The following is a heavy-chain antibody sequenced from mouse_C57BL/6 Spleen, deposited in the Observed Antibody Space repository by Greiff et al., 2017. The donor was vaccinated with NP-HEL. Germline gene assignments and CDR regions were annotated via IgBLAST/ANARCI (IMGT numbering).Heavy chain of an antibody. J-gene: IGHJ2*01. D-gene: IGHD2-4*01. CDR1: GYTFTDYE. V-gene: IGHV1-15*01. Sequence: VQLQQSGAELVRPGASVTLSCKASGYTFTDYEMHWVKQTPVHGLEWIGAIDPETGGTAYNQKFKGKAILTADKSSSTAYMELRSLTSEDSAVYYYTRDYDYFDYWGQGTTLTVSS. CDR2: IDPETGGT. CDR3: TRDYDYFDY.